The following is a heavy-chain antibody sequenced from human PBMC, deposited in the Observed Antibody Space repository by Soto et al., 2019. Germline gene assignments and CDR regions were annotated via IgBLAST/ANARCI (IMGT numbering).Heavy chain of an antibody. D-gene: IGHD1-26*01. CDR3: ASKPKAVELRPPSY. CDR2: ISSSSSYI. Sequence: GGSLRLSCAASGFTFSSYSMNWVRQAPGKGLEWVSSISSSSSYIYYADSVKGRFTIPRDNAKNSLYLQMNSLRAEDTAVYYCASKPKAVELRPPSYWGQGTLVTVSS. V-gene: IGHV3-21*01. CDR1: GFTFSSYS. J-gene: IGHJ4*02.